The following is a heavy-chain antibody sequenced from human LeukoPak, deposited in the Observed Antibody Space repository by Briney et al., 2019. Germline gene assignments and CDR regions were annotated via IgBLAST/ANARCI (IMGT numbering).Heavy chain of an antibody. V-gene: IGHV3-48*03. CDR2: ISSSGATI. CDR1: GFTFSSYE. Sequence: GGSLRLSCAASGFTFSSYEMNWVRQAPGKGLEWVSYISSSGATIYYADSVKGRFTISRDNAENSLYLQLNSLSAEDTAVYYCARAMFSSSWYLDYWGQGTLVTVSS. J-gene: IGHJ4*02. D-gene: IGHD6-13*01. CDR3: ARAMFSSSWYLDY.